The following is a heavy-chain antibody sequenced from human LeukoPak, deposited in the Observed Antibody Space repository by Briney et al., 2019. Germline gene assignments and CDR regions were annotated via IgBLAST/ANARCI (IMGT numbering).Heavy chain of an antibody. CDR2: IIPIFGAA. CDR3: ARNSGQTGTWDY. J-gene: IGHJ4*02. Sequence: SVKVSCKASGGTFSSYAISWVRHAPGQGLEWMGGIIPIFGAANYAQKFQGRVTITADKSTSTAYMELSSLRSEDTAVYYCARNSGQTGTWDYWGQGTLVTVSS. CDR1: GGTFSSYA. V-gene: IGHV1-69*06. D-gene: IGHD1-7*01.